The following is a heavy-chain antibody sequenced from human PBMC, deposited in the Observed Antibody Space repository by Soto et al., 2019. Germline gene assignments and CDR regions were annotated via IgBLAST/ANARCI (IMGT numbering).Heavy chain of an antibody. CDR1: GGSISSSSYY. V-gene: IGHV4-39*01. CDR3: ARLSSSRPYYYYYMDV. Sequence: PSETLSLTCTVSGGSISSSSYYWGWIRQPPGKGLEWIGSIYYSGSTYYNPSLKSRVTISVDTSKNQFSLKLSSVTAADTAVYYCARLSSSRPYYYYYMDVWGKGTTVTVSS. CDR2: IYYSGST. J-gene: IGHJ6*03. D-gene: IGHD6-6*01.